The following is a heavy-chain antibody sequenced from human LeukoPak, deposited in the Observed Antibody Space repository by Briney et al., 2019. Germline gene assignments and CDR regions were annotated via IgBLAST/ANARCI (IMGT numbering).Heavy chain of an antibody. V-gene: IGHV4-31*03. CDR3: ARARWGGITGTTGAFDI. D-gene: IGHD1-7*01. CDR1: GGSISSGGYY. Sequence: PSQTLSLTCTVSGGSISSGGYYWSWIRQHPGKGLEWIGYIYYSGSTYYNPSLKSRVTISVDTSKDQFSLKLSSVTAADTAVYYCARARWGGITGTTGAFDIWGQGTMVTVSS. J-gene: IGHJ3*02. CDR2: IYYSGST.